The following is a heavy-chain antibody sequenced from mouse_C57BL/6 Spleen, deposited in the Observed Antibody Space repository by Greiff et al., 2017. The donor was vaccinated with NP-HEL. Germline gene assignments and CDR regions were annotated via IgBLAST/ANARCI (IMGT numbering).Heavy chain of an antibody. CDR3: ARSSNYSAWFAY. J-gene: IGHJ3*01. CDR2: INPSTGGT. Sequence: EVKLVESGPELVKPGASVKISCKASGYSFTGYYMNWVKQSPEKSLEWIGEINPSTGGTTYNQKFKAKATLTVDKSSSTAYMQLKSLTSEDSAVYYCARSSNYSAWFAYWGQGTLVTVSA. D-gene: IGHD2-5*01. V-gene: IGHV1-42*01. CDR1: GYSFTGYY.